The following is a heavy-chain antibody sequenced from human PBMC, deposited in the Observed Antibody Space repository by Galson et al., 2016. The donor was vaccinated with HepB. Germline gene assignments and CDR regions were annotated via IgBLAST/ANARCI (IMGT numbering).Heavy chain of an antibody. J-gene: IGHJ5*02. Sequence: SVKVSCKASGGTFSSSEISWLRQAPGHGLEWMGGIIPMFATANSAPKFQGRVKITADESTTTAYLEVSSLTSEETAVYYCALYGSGSYSINYFDPWGQGTLVTVSS. D-gene: IGHD3-10*01. V-gene: IGHV1-69*13. CDR1: GGTFSSSE. CDR2: IIPMFATA. CDR3: ALYGSGSYSINYFDP.